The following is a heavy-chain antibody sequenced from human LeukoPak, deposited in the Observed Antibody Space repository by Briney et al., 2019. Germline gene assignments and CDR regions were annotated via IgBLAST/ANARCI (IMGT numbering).Heavy chain of an antibody. CDR3: ARVRSGYSHENYFDY. D-gene: IGHD5-18*01. Sequence: GGSLRLSCAASGFTFSNYEMNWVRQAPGKGLEWVSYVSGSGSTIYYADSVKGRFTISRDNAKDSLYLQMNSLRAEDTAVYYCARVRSGYSHENYFDYWGQGTLVTVSS. V-gene: IGHV3-48*03. J-gene: IGHJ4*02. CDR1: GFTFSNYE. CDR2: VSGSGSTI.